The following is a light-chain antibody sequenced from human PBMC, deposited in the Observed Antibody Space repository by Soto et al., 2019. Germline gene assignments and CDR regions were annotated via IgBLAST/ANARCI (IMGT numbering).Light chain of an antibody. CDR1: QGLVYRDGNAH. J-gene: IGKJ2*01. CDR2: AVS. V-gene: IGKV2-30*01. CDR3: LQTTHWPHT. Sequence: DVVMTQSPLSLPVTLGQPASISCRSSQGLVYRDGNAHLSWFQQRPGQSPRRLIYAVSNRDSGVPDRFSGSGSGTDFTLRISRVEAEDVGVYYCLQTTHWPHTFGQGTKLEIK.